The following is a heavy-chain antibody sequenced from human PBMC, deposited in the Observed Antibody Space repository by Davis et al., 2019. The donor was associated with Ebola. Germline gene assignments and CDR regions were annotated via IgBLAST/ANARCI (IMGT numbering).Heavy chain of an antibody. Sequence: GESLKISCAASGFTFSSYWMSWVRQAPGKGLEWVANIKQDGSEKYYVDSVKGRFTISRDNAKNSLYLQMNSLRAEDTAVYYCARENLRNYGMDVWGQGTTVTVSS. J-gene: IGHJ6*02. D-gene: IGHD1-14*01. CDR1: GFTFSSYW. V-gene: IGHV3-7*01. CDR2: IKQDGSEK. CDR3: ARENLRNYGMDV.